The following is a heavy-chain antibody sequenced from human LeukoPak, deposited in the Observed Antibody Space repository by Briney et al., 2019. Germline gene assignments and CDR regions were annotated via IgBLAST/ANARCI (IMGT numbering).Heavy chain of an antibody. J-gene: IGHJ4*02. Sequence: GGSLRLSCAASGFTFDDYAMHWVRHAPGKGLEWVSLISGDGGSTYYADSVKGRFTISRDNSKNSLYLQMNSLRTEDTALYYCAKALRLYDILTGCDYWGQGTLVTVSS. CDR2: ISGDGGST. CDR3: AKALRLYDILTGCDY. D-gene: IGHD3-9*01. CDR1: GFTFDDYA. V-gene: IGHV3-43*02.